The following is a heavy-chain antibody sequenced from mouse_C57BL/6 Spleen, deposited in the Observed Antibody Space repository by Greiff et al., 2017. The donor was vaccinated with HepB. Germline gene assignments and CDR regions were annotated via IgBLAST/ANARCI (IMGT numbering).Heavy chain of an antibody. V-gene: IGHV1-69*01. CDR1: GYTFTSYW. Sequence: QVQLKQPGAELVMPGASVKLSCKASGYTFTSYWMHWVKQRPGQGLEWIGEIDPSDSYTNYNQKFKGKSTLTVDKSSSTAYMQLSSLTSEDSAVYYCARVQTAQARGAMDYWGQGTSVTVSS. CDR2: IDPSDSYT. D-gene: IGHD3-2*02. J-gene: IGHJ4*01. CDR3: ARVQTAQARGAMDY.